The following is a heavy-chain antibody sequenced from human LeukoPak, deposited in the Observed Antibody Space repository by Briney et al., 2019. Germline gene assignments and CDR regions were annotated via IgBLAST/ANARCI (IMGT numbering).Heavy chain of an antibody. CDR2: TYYSGST. J-gene: IGHJ4*02. Sequence: SETLSLTCTVSGGSISSSSYYWGWIRQPPGKGLEWIGSTYYSGSTYYNPSLKSRVTISVDTSKNQFSLKLSSVTAADTAVYYCARTWAAAPGDWGQGTLVTVSS. CDR3: ARTWAAAPGD. V-gene: IGHV4-39*07. D-gene: IGHD2-2*01. CDR1: GGSISSSSYY.